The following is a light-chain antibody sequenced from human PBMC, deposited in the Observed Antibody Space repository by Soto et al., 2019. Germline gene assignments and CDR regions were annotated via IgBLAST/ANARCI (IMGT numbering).Light chain of an antibody. Sequence: QSALTQPRSVSGSPGQSVTISCTGTSSDVGAYDYVSWYQRHSGKAPKLMIYDVTKRPSGVPDRFSGSKSRNTASLTISGLQAEDEADYFCCSYAGTYTLVFGGGTKLTVL. CDR3: CSYAGTYTLV. CDR2: DVT. CDR1: SSDVGAYDY. V-gene: IGLV2-11*01. J-gene: IGLJ3*02.